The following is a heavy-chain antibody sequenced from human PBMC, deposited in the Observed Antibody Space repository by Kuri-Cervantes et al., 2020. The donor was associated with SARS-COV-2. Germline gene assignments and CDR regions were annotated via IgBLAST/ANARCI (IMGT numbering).Heavy chain of an antibody. J-gene: IGHJ4*02. Sequence: ASVKVSCKASGYTLTELSMHWVRQAPGKGLEWMGGFDPEDGETIYAQKFQGRVTMTEDTSTDAAYMELSSLSSEDTAVYYCATNRCTNGVCSVYYFDYWGQGTLVTVSS. CDR2: FDPEDGET. D-gene: IGHD2-8*01. V-gene: IGHV1-24*01. CDR3: ATNRCTNGVCSVYYFDY. CDR1: GYTLTELS.